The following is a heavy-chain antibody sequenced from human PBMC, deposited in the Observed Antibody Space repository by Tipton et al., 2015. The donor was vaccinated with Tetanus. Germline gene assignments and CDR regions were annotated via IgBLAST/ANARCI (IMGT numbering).Heavy chain of an antibody. CDR2: IYQTGST. CDR1: GALLTTGGYS. CDR3: ARDRGFTTYNYFDP. J-gene: IGHJ5*02. V-gene: IGHV4-30-2*01. D-gene: IGHD3-22*01. Sequence: RSLRLSCNVTGALLTTGGYSWGWIRQPAGQGLEWIGYIYQTGSTYFNPSLRSRLAMSFKMSKNQFSLNLRSVTAADTAVYYCARDRGFTTYNYFDPWGQGTLVTVSS.